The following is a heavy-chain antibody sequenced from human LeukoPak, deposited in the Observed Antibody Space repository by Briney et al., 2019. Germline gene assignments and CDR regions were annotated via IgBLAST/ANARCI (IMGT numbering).Heavy chain of an antibody. Sequence: SETLSLTCTVSGGSIRSYYCSWIRQPPGKGLEWIGYIYYSGSTNYNPSLKSRVTISVDTSKNQFSLKLSSVTAADTAVYYCARHPYSGGYGTIFDYWGQGTLVTVSS. J-gene: IGHJ4*02. V-gene: IGHV4-59*01. CDR2: IYYSGST. CDR1: GGSIRSYY. CDR3: ARHPYSGGYGTIFDY. D-gene: IGHD5-18*01.